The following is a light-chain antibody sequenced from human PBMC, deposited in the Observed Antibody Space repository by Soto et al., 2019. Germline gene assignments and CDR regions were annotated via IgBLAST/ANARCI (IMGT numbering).Light chain of an antibody. CDR3: QQFNTYPIT. Sequence: AIQLTQSPSSLSASVGDRVTITCRASQDIRGALAWYRQKPGKPPKLLIFDVSSLQSGVPSRFSGSGSGTDFTLTISSLQHEDFATYYCQQFNTYPITFGQGKRLEIK. CDR1: QDIRGA. V-gene: IGKV1-13*02. J-gene: IGKJ5*01. CDR2: DVS.